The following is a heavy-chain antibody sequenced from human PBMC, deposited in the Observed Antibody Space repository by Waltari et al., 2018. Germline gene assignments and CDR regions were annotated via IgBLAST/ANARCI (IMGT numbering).Heavy chain of an antibody. CDR2: ISNSGRT. D-gene: IGHD3-16*01. J-gene: IGHJ4*02. CDR3: ARGGSTPMIIAY. Sequence: QVRLEQWGAGLLKPSETLSLTCAVYGGSLNNRYWSWIRQSPGKGLDWLGEISNSGRTHNNPSLKSRVIISVDTSKSQFSLILTSVNAAETAVYYCARGGSTPMIIAYWGQGTQVTVSS. CDR1: GGSLNNRY. V-gene: IGHV4-34*02.